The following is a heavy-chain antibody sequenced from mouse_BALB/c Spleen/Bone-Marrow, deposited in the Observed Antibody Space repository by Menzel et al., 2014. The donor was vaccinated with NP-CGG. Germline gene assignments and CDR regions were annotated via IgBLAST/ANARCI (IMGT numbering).Heavy chain of an antibody. CDR2: IDPANGNT. J-gene: IGHJ4*01. Sequence: EVKLMESGAELMKPGASVKLSCTASGFNIKDTYMHWVKQRPEQGLEWIGRIDPANGNTKYDPKFQGKATITADTSSKPAFLQLNSLTSEDTAVYYCARWEYYAMDYWGQGTSVTVSS. V-gene: IGHV14-3*02. CDR3: ARWEYYAMDY. CDR1: GFNIKDTY. D-gene: IGHD4-1*01.